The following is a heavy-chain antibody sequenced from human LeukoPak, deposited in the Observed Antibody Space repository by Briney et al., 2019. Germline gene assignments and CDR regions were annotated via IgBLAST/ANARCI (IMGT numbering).Heavy chain of an antibody. Sequence: SETLSLTCAVYGGSSSGYYWSWIRQPPGKRLEWIGEINHSGSTNYNPSLKSRVTISVDTSKNQFSLKLSSVTAADAAVYYCARAAGGYDSSGYYYGQFDYWGQGTLVTVSS. D-gene: IGHD3-22*01. V-gene: IGHV4-34*01. CDR3: ARAAGGYDSSGYYYGQFDY. CDR2: INHSGST. J-gene: IGHJ4*02. CDR1: GGSSSGYY.